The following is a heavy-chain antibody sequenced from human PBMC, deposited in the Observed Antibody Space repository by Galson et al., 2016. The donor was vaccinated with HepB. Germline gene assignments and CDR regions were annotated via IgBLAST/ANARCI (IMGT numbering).Heavy chain of an antibody. CDR2: ISSSSKYI. Sequence: GRGLEWVSSISSSSKYIYYADSVKGRFTISRDNANNSLFLQMESLRADDTAVYYCARDRGIAAGGWFDPWGQGTQVTVSS. D-gene: IGHD6-13*01. V-gene: IGHV3-21*01. J-gene: IGHJ5*02. CDR3: ARDRGIAAGGWFDP.